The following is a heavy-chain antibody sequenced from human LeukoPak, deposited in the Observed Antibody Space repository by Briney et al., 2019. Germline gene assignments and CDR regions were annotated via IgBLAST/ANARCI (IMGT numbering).Heavy chain of an antibody. J-gene: IGHJ4*02. Sequence: GGSLRLSCAASGFTFSSYEMSWVRQAPGKGLEWVGRIKSKADGGTTDYVAPVKGRFTISRDDSKNTVYLQMNSLKTEDTAVYYCTTDGGDYDDYWGQGTLVTVSS. CDR2: IKSKADGGTT. CDR3: TTDGGDYDDY. CDR1: GFTFSSYE. D-gene: IGHD3-16*01. V-gene: IGHV3-15*01.